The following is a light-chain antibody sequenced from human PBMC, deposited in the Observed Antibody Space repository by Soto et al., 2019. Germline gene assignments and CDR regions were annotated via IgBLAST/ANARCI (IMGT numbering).Light chain of an antibody. V-gene: IGKV3-20*01. CDR3: QQYGSSLWT. CDR1: QSVSSSY. CDR2: GAS. J-gene: IGKJ1*01. Sequence: EIVLTQSPGTLSLSPGERATLSCRASQSVSSSYLAWYQQKPGQAPRLLIYGASSRDTGIPHRVSGSGSGTDFTLTISRLEAEDFAVYYCQQYGSSLWTFGQGTKVEIK.